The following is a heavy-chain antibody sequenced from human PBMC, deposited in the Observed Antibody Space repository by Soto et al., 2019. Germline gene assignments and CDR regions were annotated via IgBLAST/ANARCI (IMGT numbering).Heavy chain of an antibody. V-gene: IGHV3-33*01. Sequence: PRLSCAASGFTFSSYGMHWVRQAPGKGLEWVAVIWYDGSNKYYADSVKGRFTISRDNSKNTLYLQMNSLRAEDTAVYYCARDFLRIAAARYXGQGTLVTVSS. CDR1: GFTFSSYG. J-gene: IGHJ4*02. CDR2: IWYDGSNK. CDR3: ARDFLRIAAARY. D-gene: IGHD6-13*01.